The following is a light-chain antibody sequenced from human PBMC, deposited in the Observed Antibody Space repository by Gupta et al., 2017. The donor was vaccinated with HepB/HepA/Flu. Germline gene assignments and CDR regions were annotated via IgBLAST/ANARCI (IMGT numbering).Light chain of an antibody. J-gene: IGKJ1*01. CDR2: KTS. V-gene: IGKV1-5*03. Sequence: DTQMTQSPSTLSASVGDRVTITCRASHPIGSLLAWYQQRPGKAPKLLIYKTSSLESGVPSRFSGSGSGTEFTLTISSLQPDDFATYYCQQYNSYPWTFGQGTKVEGK. CDR3: QQYNSYPWT. CDR1: HPIGSL.